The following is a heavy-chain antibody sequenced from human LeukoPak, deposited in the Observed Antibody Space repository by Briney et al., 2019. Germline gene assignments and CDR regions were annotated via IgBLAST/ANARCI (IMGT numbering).Heavy chain of an antibody. V-gene: IGHV3-21*01. CDR1: GFTFSSST. D-gene: IGHD4-17*01. J-gene: IGHJ4*02. CDR2: ISSSSSYI. CDR3: AGALMTTVTNGGY. Sequence: GGSLRLSCAASGFTFSSSTMNWVRQAPGKGLEWVSSISSSSSYIYYADSLKGRFTISRDNAKSSLYLQMNSLRAEDTAVYYCAGALMTTVTNGGYWGQGTLVTVPS.